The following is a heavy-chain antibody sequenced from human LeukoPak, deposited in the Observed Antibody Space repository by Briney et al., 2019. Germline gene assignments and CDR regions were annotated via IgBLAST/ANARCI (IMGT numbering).Heavy chain of an antibody. J-gene: IGHJ6*02. CDR1: GGSISSYY. Sequence: PSETLSLTCTVSGGSISSYYWSWIRQPAGKGLEWIGRIYTSGSTNYNPSLKSRVTMSVDTSKNQFSLKLSSVTAADTAVYYCARATYYYDSSGYSSDVDYYYGMDVWGQGTTVTVSS. CDR3: ARATYYYDSSGYSSDVDYYYGMDV. CDR2: IYTSGST. D-gene: IGHD3-22*01. V-gene: IGHV4-4*07.